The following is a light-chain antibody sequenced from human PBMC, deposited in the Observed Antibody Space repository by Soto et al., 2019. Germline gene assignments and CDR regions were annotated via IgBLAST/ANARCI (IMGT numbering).Light chain of an antibody. J-gene: IGKJ1*01. CDR3: QQYYTTPWT. V-gene: IGKV4-1*01. CDR2: WAS. CDR1: QRVLYSSNNKNY. Sequence: DIVMTQSPDSLAVSLGERATINCKSSQRVLYSSNNKNYLAWYQQKPGQPPKALIYWASTRESGVPDRFSGSGSGTDFTLTISSLQAEDVAVYYCQQYYTTPWTFGQGTKV.